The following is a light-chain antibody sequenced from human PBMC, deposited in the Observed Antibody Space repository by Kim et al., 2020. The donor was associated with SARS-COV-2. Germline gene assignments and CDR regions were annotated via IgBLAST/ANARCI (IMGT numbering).Light chain of an antibody. CDR2: VKN. CDR3: ASRDRDSTGIHYV. J-gene: IGLJ1*01. Sequence: SSELTQDPAVSVALGQTVRITCQGDSLRSYYANWYQQKPGQAPVLVMYVKNNRPSGIPDRFSGSNSGNTASLTISGAQAADEADYYCASRDRDSTGIHYVFGSGTKFTVL. V-gene: IGLV3-19*01. CDR1: SLRSYY.